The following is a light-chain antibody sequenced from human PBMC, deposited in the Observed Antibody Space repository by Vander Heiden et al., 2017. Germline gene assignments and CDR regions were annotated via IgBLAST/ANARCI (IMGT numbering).Light chain of an antibody. CDR3: MQALQTPYT. CDR1: QSLLHTNGYNY. V-gene: IGKV2-28*01. J-gene: IGKJ2*01. CDR2: LAS. Sequence: VMTQSPLSLPVTPGEPASISCRSSQSLLHTNGYNYLDWYLQKPGQSPQLLIHLASNRASGVPDRVSGSGSGTDFTLKISRVEAEDVGVYYCMQALQTPYTFGQGTKLEI.